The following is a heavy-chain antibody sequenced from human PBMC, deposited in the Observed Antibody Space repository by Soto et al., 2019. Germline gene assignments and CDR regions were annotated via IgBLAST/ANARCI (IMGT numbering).Heavy chain of an antibody. CDR1: GGTFNTYA. J-gene: IGHJ4*02. CDR2: IIPIFGTG. Sequence: QVQLVQSGAEVKKPGSSVKVSCKASGGTFNTYAISWVRQAPGQGLEWVGGIIPIFGTGNYAQQVYGRVTITADESTSTVYMELSSLRSEDTAVYYCARASTPRRLEWLLWGYWGQGTLVTVSS. D-gene: IGHD3-3*01. CDR3: ARASTPRRLEWLLWGY. V-gene: IGHV1-69*01.